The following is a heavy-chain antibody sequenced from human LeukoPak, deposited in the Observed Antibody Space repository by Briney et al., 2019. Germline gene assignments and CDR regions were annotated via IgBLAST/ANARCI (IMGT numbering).Heavy chain of an antibody. CDR2: ISGSGGST. V-gene: IGHV3-23*01. CDR1: GFTFSSYA. J-gene: IGHJ6*02. D-gene: IGHD6-19*01. CDR3: ANDSRGSSGWSSSTALGV. Sequence: PGGSLRLSCAASGFTFSSYAMSWVRQAPGKGLEWVSAISGSGGSTYYADSVKGRFTISRDNSKNTLYLQMNSLRAEDTAVYYCANDSRGSSGWSSSTALGVWGQGTTVTVSS.